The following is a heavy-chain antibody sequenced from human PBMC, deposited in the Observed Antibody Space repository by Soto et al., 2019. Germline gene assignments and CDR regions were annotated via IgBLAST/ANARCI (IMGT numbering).Heavy chain of an antibody. J-gene: IGHJ4*01. CDR3: AALWFGELAFNY. CDR1: GYSISSGYY. D-gene: IGHD3-10*01. CDR2: VYHNGIM. Sequence: SETLSLTCIVSGYSISSGYYWGFVRQAPGKGLEWLGSVYHNGIMFHNPSFQSRVTISVDTSKNQFSLNLRSVTAADTAVYYCAALWFGELAFNYWGHGILVTVSS. V-gene: IGHV4-38-2*02.